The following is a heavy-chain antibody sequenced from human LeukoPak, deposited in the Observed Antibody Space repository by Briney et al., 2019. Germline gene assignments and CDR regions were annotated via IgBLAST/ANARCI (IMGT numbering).Heavy chain of an antibody. CDR3: ARVITEPDDY. Sequence: PGGSLRLSCAASGFTFSSYSMNWVRQAPGKGLEWVAVISYDGSNKYYADSVKGRFTISRDNSKNTLYLQMNSLRAEDTAVYYCARVITEPDDYWGQGTLVTVSS. V-gene: IGHV3-30*03. CDR1: GFTFSSYS. CDR2: ISYDGSNK. D-gene: IGHD1-14*01. J-gene: IGHJ4*02.